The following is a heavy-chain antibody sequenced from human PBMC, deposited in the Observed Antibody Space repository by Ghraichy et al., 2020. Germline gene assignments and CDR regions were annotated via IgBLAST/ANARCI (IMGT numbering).Heavy chain of an antibody. D-gene: IGHD4-23*01. CDR3: ARGATVVTSLGY. CDR1: DDSVSSGSYY. V-gene: IGHV4-61*01. J-gene: IGHJ4*02. Sequence: SKTRSLTCTVSDDSVSSGSYYWSWIRQPPGKGLEWIGYIYYSGSTNYNPSLKGRVTISVDTSKNQFSLKLSSVTAADTAVYYCARGATVVTSLGYWGQGTLVTVSS. CDR2: IYYSGST.